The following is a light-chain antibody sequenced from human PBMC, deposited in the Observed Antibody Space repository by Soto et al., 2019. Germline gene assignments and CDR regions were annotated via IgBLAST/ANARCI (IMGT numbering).Light chain of an antibody. J-gene: IGLJ1*01. V-gene: IGLV2-14*01. CDR3: SSYTSSSTLLYV. CDR1: SSDVGGYNY. Sequence: QSVLTQPASVSGSPGQSITISCTGTSSDVGGYNYVSWYQQHPGKAPKLMIYDVSNRPLGVSNRFSGSKSGNTASLTFSGLQAEDEADYYCSSYTSSSTLLYVFGTGTKLTVL. CDR2: DVS.